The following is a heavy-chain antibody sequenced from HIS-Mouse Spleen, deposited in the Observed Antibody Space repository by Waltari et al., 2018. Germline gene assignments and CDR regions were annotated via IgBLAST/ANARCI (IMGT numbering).Heavy chain of an antibody. D-gene: IGHD6-13*01. J-gene: IGHJ2*01. CDR2: IYYSGST. CDR3: AREIPYSSSWYDWYFDL. Sequence: QLQLQESGPGLVKPSETLSLTCTAPCGSYSSSSYHWGWIRQPPGKGLEWIGSIYYSGSTYYNPSLKSRVTISVDTSKNQFSLKLSSVTAADTAVYYCAREIPYSSSWYDWYFDLWGRGTLVTVSS. V-gene: IGHV4-39*07. CDR1: CGSYSSSSYH.